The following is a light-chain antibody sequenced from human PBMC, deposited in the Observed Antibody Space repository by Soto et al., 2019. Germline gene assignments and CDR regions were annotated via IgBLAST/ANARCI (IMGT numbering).Light chain of an antibody. CDR2: DAF. Sequence: EIVLTQSPATLSLSPGDRATLSCRANQSVGSSLAWIRQRPGQAPSLVIYDAFNRASGTPARFSGSGSGTDFTITISSLESADFATYYCQQRSTWPMTFGQGTRLE. CDR1: QSVGSS. V-gene: IGKV3-11*01. J-gene: IGKJ5*01. CDR3: QQRSTWPMT.